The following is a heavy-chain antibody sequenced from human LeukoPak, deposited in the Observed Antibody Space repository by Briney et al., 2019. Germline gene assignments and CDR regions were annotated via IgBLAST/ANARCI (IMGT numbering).Heavy chain of an antibody. CDR3: ARGSVVVPAANSNWFDP. V-gene: IGHV4-34*01. CDR2: INHSGST. Sequence: PSETLSLTCTVSGGSISSYYWSWIRQPPGKGLEWIGEINHSGSTNYNPSLKSRVTISVDTSKNQFSLKLSSVTAADTAVYYCARGSVVVPAANSNWFDPWGQGTLVTVSS. D-gene: IGHD2-2*01. CDR1: GGSISSYY. J-gene: IGHJ5*02.